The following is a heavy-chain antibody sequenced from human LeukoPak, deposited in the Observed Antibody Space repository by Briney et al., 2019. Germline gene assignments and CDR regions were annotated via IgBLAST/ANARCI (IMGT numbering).Heavy chain of an antibody. V-gene: IGHV3-74*01. J-gene: IGHJ4*02. CDR2: INSDGSST. D-gene: IGHD5-24*01. Sequence: GGSLRLSCAASGFTFSSYWMHWVRQAPGKGLVWVSRINSDGSSTSYADSVKGRFTISRDNAKNTLYLQMNSLRAEDTAMYYCARRDDHNGRDYWGQGTLVTVSS. CDR3: ARRDDHNGRDY. CDR1: GFTFSSYW.